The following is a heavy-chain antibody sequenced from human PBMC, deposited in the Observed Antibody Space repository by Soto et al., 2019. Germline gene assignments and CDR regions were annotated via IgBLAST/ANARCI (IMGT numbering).Heavy chain of an antibody. CDR1: GYTLTELS. V-gene: IGHV1-24*01. Sequence: ASVNVSCTVSGYTLTELSMHWVRQAPGKGLEWMGGFDPEDGETIYAQKFQGRVTMTEDTSTDTAYMELSSLRSEDTAVYYCATDRRFYSWAREYYFDYWGQGTLVTVSS. CDR3: ATDRRFYSWAREYYFDY. CDR2: FDPEDGET. D-gene: IGHD5-18*01. J-gene: IGHJ4*02.